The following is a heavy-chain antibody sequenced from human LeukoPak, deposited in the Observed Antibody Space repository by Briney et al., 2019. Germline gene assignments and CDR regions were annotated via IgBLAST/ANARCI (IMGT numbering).Heavy chain of an antibody. CDR1: GGTFSSYA. D-gene: IGHD1-26*01. V-gene: IGHV1-18*01. CDR3: ARDVGLLRISGTYDY. J-gene: IGHJ4*02. CDR2: ISAYNGNT. Sequence: ASVKVSCKASGGTFSSYAISWVRQAPGQGLEWMGWISAYNGNTNYAQKLQGRVTMTTDTSTSTAYMELRSLRSDDTAVYYCARDVGLLRISGTYDYWGQGTLVTVSS.